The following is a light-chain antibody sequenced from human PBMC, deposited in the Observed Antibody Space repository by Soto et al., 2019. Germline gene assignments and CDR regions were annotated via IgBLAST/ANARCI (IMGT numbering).Light chain of an antibody. CDR2: STS. J-gene: IGKJ1*01. V-gene: IGKV1-39*01. CDR1: QSISRY. Sequence: DIRMTRSPSSLSASVGERVTITCRASQSISRYLNWYQQKPGKAPKLLIYSTSSLKSGVPSRFSGRGSGTELTLTISSLQPEDFATYYCQQSYCTPRTFGQGTKVEIK. CDR3: QQSYCTPRT.